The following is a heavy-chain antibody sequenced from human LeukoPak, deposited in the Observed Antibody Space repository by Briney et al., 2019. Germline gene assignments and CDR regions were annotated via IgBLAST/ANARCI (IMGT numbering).Heavy chain of an antibody. CDR2: IYHSGST. V-gene: IGHV4-39*07. Sequence: SETLSLTCTVSGRSISSSSYYWGWIRQPPGTGLEWIESIYHSGSTNYNPSLKSRVTMSVDTSKNQFSLKLSSVTAADTAVYYCAREAIAAAGRGFDYWGQGTLVTVSS. CDR1: GRSISSSSYY. J-gene: IGHJ4*02. CDR3: AREAIAAAGRGFDY. D-gene: IGHD6-13*01.